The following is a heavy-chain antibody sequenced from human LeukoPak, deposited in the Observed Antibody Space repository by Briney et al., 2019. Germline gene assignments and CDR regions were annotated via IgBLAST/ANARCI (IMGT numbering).Heavy chain of an antibody. CDR3: ARGRYCSADICSGGDAFDI. CDR1: GGSISGYY. V-gene: IGHV4-34*01. Sequence: PSETLSLTCAVYGGSISGYYWSWIRQPPGKGLEWVGEIHYTGGTSYNPSLKSRATISIDTSKNQFSLKLSSVTAADTAVYYCARGRYCSADICSGGDAFDIWGQGTMVSVSS. J-gene: IGHJ3*02. CDR2: IHYTGGT. D-gene: IGHD2-15*01.